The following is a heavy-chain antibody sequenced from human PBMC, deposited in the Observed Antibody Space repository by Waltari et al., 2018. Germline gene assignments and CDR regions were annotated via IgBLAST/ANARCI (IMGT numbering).Heavy chain of an antibody. V-gene: IGHV3-48*03. Sequence: EVQLVESGGGLVQPGGSLRLSCAASGFTFSSYEMNWVRQAPGKGLEWVSYISRSGITIYYADSVKGRFTISRDNAKNSLYLQMNSLRAEDTAVYYCARGGSDDAFDIWGQGTMVTVSS. CDR2: ISRSGITI. CDR1: GFTFSSYE. CDR3: ARGGSDDAFDI. J-gene: IGHJ3*02. D-gene: IGHD3-10*01.